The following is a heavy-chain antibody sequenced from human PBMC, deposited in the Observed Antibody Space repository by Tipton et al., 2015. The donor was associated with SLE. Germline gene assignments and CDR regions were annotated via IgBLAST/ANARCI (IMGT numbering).Heavy chain of an antibody. CDR1: GGSISSSSYY. CDR2: IYYSGST. J-gene: IGHJ4*02. Sequence: TLSLTCTVSGGSISSSSYYWGWIRQPPGKGLEWIGSIYYSGSTYYNPSLKSRVTISVDTSKNQFSLKLSSVTAADTAVYYCARQEGLGANYWGQGTLVTVSS. CDR3: ARQEGLGANY. V-gene: IGHV4-39*01. D-gene: IGHD3-16*01.